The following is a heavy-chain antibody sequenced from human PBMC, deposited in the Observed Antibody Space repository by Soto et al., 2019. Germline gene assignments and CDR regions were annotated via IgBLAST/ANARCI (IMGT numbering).Heavy chain of an antibody. J-gene: IGHJ5*02. D-gene: IGHD2-2*01. CDR3: ARGESVVVVPARQGWFDP. Sequence: QVQLQQWGAGLLKPLETLSLTCAVYGGSFSGYYWSWIRQPPGKGLEWIGEINHSGSTNYNPSLKSRVTISVDTSKNQFSLKLSSVTAADTAVYYCARGESVVVVPARQGWFDPWGQGTLVTVSS. V-gene: IGHV4-34*01. CDR1: GGSFSGYY. CDR2: INHSGST.